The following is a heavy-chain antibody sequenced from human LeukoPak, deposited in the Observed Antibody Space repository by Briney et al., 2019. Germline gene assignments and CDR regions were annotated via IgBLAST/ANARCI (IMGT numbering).Heavy chain of an antibody. J-gene: IGHJ4*02. D-gene: IGHD3-3*01. CDR3: ARNEHYDSWSGSLGYFDY. V-gene: IGHV4-38-2*02. CDR2: IDHSGST. Sequence: ASETLSLTCTVSGYSITSGYYWGWIRQPPGKGLEWIGSIDHSGSTYYNPSLKSRVTMSVDTSKNQVSLKLSSVTAADTAVYYCARNEHYDSWSGSLGYFDYWGQGTLVTVSS. CDR1: GYSITSGYY.